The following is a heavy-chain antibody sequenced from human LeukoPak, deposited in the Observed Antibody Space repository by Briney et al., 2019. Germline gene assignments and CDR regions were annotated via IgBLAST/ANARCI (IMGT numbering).Heavy chain of an antibody. CDR3: ARGGGGYNWNDVFDF. CDR2: IIPLFRKA. J-gene: IGHJ4*02. V-gene: IGHV1-69*01. D-gene: IGHD1-1*01. CDR1: RGTFSSSA. Sequence: SVKLSCKTSRGTFSSSAISWVRQAPGQGVEWQGGIIPLFRKAKYARKCRGRVTITADESTSTVYMEMSSLTNDDTAAYYCARGGGGYNWNDVFDFWGQGTLVSVSS.